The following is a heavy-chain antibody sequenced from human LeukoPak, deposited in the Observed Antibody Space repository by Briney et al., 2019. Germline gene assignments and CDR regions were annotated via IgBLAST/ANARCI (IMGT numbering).Heavy chain of an antibody. CDR2: IYYSGST. D-gene: IGHD3-22*01. J-gene: IGHJ3*02. V-gene: IGHV4-59*01. CDR1: GGSISSYY. CDR3: AGALVVVSDAFDI. Sequence: PSETLSLTCTVSGGSISSYYWSWIRQPPGKGLEWIGYIYYSGSTNYNPSLKSRVTTSVDTSKNQFSLKLSSVTAADTAVYYCAGALVVVSDAFDIWGQGTMVTVSS.